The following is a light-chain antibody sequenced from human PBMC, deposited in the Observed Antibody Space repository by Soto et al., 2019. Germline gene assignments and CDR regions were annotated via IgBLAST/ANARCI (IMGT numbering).Light chain of an antibody. CDR1: SSDVGGYNY. CDR3: CSYTSSDTHLV. J-gene: IGLJ3*02. Sequence: QSVLTQPASVSGSPGQSITISCTGSSSDVGGYNYVSWYQQHPGKAPKLMIYEVINRPSGVSRRFSGSKSGNTASLTISGLQAEDEADYHCCSYTSSDTHLVFGGGTKLTVL. V-gene: IGLV2-14*01. CDR2: EVI.